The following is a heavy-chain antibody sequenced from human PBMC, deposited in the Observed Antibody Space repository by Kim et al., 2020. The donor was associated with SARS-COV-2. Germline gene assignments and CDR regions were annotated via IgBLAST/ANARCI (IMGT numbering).Heavy chain of an antibody. Sequence: TPNNAQKFQGKATITADESTSTAYMELSSLRSEDTAVYYCARVLARGMDVWGQGTTVTVSS. CDR2: TP. V-gene: IGHV1-69*01. D-gene: IGHD3-3*02. CDR3: ARVLARGMDV. J-gene: IGHJ6*02.